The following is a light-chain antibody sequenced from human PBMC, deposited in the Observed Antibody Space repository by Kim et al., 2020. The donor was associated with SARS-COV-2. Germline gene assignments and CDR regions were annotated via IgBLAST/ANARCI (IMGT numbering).Light chain of an antibody. J-gene: IGKJ1*01. CDR3: QQYNNWWT. CDR1: QSVSSD. CDR2: DAS. Sequence: ETVMTQSPDTLSLSPGERATLSCRASQSVSSDLAWYQQKPGQAPRLLIYDASTRATCIPARFSGSGSGTEFTLTISSLQSEDFAIYYCQQYNNWWTFGQGTKVDIK. V-gene: IGKV3-15*01.